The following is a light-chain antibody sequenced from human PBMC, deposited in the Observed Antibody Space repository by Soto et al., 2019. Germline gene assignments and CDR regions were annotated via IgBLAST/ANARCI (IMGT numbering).Light chain of an antibody. CDR1: QSVSSSY. CDR2: GAS. V-gene: IGKV3-20*01. Sequence: EIVLTQSPGTLSLSPGERATLSCRASQSVSSSYLAWYQQKPGQAPRLLIYGASSRATGIPDRFSGSGSGTDFTLTISRLEPEGFAVYYCQPYGSSPGTFGPGTKVEIQ. CDR3: QPYGSSPGT. J-gene: IGKJ1*01.